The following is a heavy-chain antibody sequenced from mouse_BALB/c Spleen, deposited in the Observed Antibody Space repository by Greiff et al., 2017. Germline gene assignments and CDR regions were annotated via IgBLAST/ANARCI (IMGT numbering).Heavy chain of an antibody. D-gene: IGHD2-10*02. J-gene: IGHJ4*01. CDR3: ARWGYDYAMDY. V-gene: IGHV5-17*02. Sequence: DVKLVESGGGLVQPGGSRKLSCAASGFTFSSFGMHWVRQAPEKGLEWVAYISSGSSTIYYADTVKGRFTISRDNPKNTLFLQMTSLRSEDTAMYYCARWGYDYAMDYWGQGTSVTVSS. CDR1: GFTFSSFG. CDR2: ISSGSSTI.